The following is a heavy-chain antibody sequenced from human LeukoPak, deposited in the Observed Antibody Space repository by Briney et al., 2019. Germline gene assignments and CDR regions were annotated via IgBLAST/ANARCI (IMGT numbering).Heavy chain of an antibody. CDR2: IYHRGTT. V-gene: IGHV4-4*02. CDR1: GGSISGDTW. CDR3: AARNYYDSTGYYNY. Sequence: PSGTLSLTCAVSGGSISGDTWWTWVRQPPGKGLEYIGEIYHRGTTNYNPSLMSRVTMSLDKSKNQFSLKLSSVTAADTAVYYCAARNYYDSTGYYNYWGQGTLVTVSS. J-gene: IGHJ4*02. D-gene: IGHD3-22*01.